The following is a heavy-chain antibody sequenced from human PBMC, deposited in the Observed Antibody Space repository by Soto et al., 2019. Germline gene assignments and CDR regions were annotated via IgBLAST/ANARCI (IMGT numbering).Heavy chain of an antibody. Sequence: PSETLSLTCTVSGGSISSYYWSWIRQPPGKGLEWIGYIYYSGSTNYNPSLMSRVTISVDTSKNQFSLKLSSVTAADTAVYYCANRRGDSYGYGYWGQGTLVTVSS. CDR2: IYYSGST. D-gene: IGHD5-18*01. V-gene: IGHV4-59*01. J-gene: IGHJ4*02. CDR3: ANRRGDSYGYGY. CDR1: GGSISSYY.